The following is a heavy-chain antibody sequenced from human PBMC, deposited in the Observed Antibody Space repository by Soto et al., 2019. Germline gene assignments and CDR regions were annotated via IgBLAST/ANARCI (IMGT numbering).Heavy chain of an antibody. J-gene: IGHJ6*02. D-gene: IGHD6-6*01. V-gene: IGHV5-51*01. CDR1: GYSFTSYW. CDR2: IYPGDSDT. Sequence: GESLKISCKGSGYSFTSYWIGWVRQMPGKGLEWMGIIYPGDSDTRYSPSFQGQVTISADKSISTAYLQWSSLKASDTAMYYCARQQSRSSFLDYYYGMDVWGQGTTVTVSS. CDR3: ARQQSRSSFLDYYYGMDV.